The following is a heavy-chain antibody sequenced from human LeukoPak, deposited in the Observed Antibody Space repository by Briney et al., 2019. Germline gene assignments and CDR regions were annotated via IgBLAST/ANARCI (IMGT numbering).Heavy chain of an antibody. CDR1: GFSFNRYW. CDR3: ASPGATAHPYYDSSEDAFGI. D-gene: IGHD3-22*01. V-gene: IGHV5-51*01. CDR2: IYPGDSDT. Sequence: GESLKISCKGSGFSFNRYWIGWVRQMPGKGLEWMGIIYPGDSDTRYSPSFQGQVTISADKSISTAYLQWSSLKASDTAMYYCASPGATAHPYYDSSEDAFGIWGQGTMVTVSS. J-gene: IGHJ3*02.